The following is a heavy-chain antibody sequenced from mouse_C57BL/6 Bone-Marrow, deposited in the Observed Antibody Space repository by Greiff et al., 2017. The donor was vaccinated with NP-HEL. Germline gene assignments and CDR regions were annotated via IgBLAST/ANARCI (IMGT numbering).Heavy chain of an antibody. CDR2: IDPSDSYT. V-gene: IGHV1-59*01. D-gene: IGHD2-3*01. CDR3: ARRGWLLRWYFDV. Sequence: QVQLQQSGAELVRPGPSVKLSCKASGYTFTSYWMHWVKQRPGQGLEWIGVIDPSDSYTNYNQKFKGKATLTVDTSSSTAYMQLSSLTSEDSAVYYCARRGWLLRWYFDVWGTGTTVTVSS. J-gene: IGHJ1*03. CDR1: GYTFTSYW.